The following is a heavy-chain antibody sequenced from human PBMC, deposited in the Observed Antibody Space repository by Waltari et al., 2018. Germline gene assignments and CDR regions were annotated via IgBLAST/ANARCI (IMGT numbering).Heavy chain of an antibody. CDR1: GFTFSTSW. J-gene: IGHJ4*02. D-gene: IGHD3-10*01. Sequence: EVQLVESGGGLVQPGGSLKLSCAASGFTFSTSWMAWVRQAPGKGVEWVANIKQDGREKNYVESVKGRFTISRDNAKNSLYLQMNSLRVEDTAIYYCAKDTGGSLDYWGQGTLVTISS. CDR3: AKDTGGSLDY. V-gene: IGHV3-7*01. CDR2: IKQDGREK.